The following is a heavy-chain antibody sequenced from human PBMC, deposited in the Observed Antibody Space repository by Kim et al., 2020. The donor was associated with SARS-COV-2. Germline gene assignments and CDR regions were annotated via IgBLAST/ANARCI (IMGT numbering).Heavy chain of an antibody. D-gene: IGHD2-8*01. CDR1: GFSFSKLC. CDR2: IDVGGTNT. J-gene: IGHJ4*01. CDR3: GRHQSWSGPSTFDC. Sequence: GGSLRLSCEVSGFSFSKLCMHWVRQAPGKGLEWVSRIDVGGTNTIYAYSVKGRFTIFKDNAKNILYLQTNSLRAEDTAMYYCGRHQSWSGPSTFDCW. V-gene: IGHV3-74*01.